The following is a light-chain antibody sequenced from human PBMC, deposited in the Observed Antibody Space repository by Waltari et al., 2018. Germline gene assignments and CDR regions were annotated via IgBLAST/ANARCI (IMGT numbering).Light chain of an antibody. Sequence: QSVLTQPPSVSGAPGQRVTISCTGSSSNIGAGFDVHWYQQLPGAAPKLLIYGNTNRPSGVPDRFSGSKSGTSASLAITGLQAGDEADYYCQSFDNSLRRSVIVGGGTKLTVL. J-gene: IGLJ2*01. CDR2: GNT. CDR3: QSFDNSLRRSVI. V-gene: IGLV1-40*01. CDR1: SSNIGAGFD.